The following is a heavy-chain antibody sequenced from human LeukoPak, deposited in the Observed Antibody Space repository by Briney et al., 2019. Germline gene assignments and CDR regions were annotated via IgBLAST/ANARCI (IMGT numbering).Heavy chain of an antibody. D-gene: IGHD2-15*01. Sequence: PGRSLRLSCAASGFTFDDYAMHWVRQAPGKGLEWVSGISWNSGSIGYADSVKGRFTISRDNAKNSLYLQMNSLRAEDTAVYYCVRIGSISSFDYWGQGTLVTVSS. V-gene: IGHV3-9*01. CDR1: GFTFDDYA. CDR2: ISWNSGSI. J-gene: IGHJ4*02. CDR3: VRIGSISSFDY.